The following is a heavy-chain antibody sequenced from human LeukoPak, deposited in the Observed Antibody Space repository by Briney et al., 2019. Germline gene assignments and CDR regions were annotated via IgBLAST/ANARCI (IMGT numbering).Heavy chain of an antibody. CDR2: ISAYNGNT. V-gene: IGHV1-18*01. CDR3: ARDPSYSSSSGDAFDI. D-gene: IGHD6-6*01. Sequence: GASVKVSCKASGYTFTSYGISWVRQAPGQGLEWMGWISAYNGNTNYAQKLQGRVTMTTDTSTSTAYMELRSLRSDDTAAYYCARDPSYSSSSGDAFDIWGQGTMVTVSS. CDR1: GYTFTSYG. J-gene: IGHJ3*02.